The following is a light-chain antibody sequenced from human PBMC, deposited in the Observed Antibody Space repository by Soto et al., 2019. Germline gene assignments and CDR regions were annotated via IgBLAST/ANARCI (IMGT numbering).Light chain of an antibody. CDR1: QGISNS. CDR2: DAS. J-gene: IGKJ3*01. Sequence: DIQMTQSPSSLSASMGDTITITCRASQGISNSLNWYQLKPGEAPKLLIYDASNLATGVPSRFSGSGSGTHFTFTVSSLQTEDIATYYCHQYNHDPFTFGPGTKVDLK. V-gene: IGKV1-33*01. CDR3: HQYNHDPFT.